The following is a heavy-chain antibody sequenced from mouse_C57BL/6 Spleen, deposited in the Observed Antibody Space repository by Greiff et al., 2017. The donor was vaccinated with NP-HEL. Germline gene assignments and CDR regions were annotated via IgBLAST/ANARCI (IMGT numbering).Heavy chain of an antibody. Sequence: VQLQQSVAELVRPGASVKLSCTASGFNIKNTYMHWVKQRPEQGLEWIGRIDPANGNTKYAPKFQGKATITAGTSSNTGYLQLRSLTSEDTAIYYCAREVLYEYDGDYYAMDYWGQGTSVTVST. CDR3: AREVLYEYDGDYYAMDY. CDR2: IDPANGNT. CDR1: GFNIKNTY. V-gene: IGHV14-3*01. J-gene: IGHJ4*01. D-gene: IGHD2-4*01.